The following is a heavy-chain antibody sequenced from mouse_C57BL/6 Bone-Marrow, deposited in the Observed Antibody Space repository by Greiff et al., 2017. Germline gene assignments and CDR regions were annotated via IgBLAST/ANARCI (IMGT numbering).Heavy chain of an antibody. CDR3: ARLPYDYGSSYGWFAY. D-gene: IGHD1-1*01. CDR2: ISSGGSYT. CDR1: GFTFSSYG. V-gene: IGHV5-6*01. Sequence: EVQRVESGGDLVKPGGSLKLSCAASGFTFSSYGMSWVRQTPDKRLEWVATISSGGSYTYYPDSVKGRFTISRDNAKNTLYRQMSSLKSEDTAMYYCARLPYDYGSSYGWFAYWGQGTLVTVSA. J-gene: IGHJ3*01.